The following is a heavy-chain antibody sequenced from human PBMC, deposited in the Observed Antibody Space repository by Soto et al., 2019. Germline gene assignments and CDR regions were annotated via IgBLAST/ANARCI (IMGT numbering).Heavy chain of an antibody. CDR1: VITFGSRA. J-gene: IGHJ4*02. Sequence: RRLSFVASVITFGSRAMSWVRQTPGEGLEWVSTITDTGGDTKYADSVRGRFTMSRDNSKKTLYLQMNSLRVEDSALYYCARGSTDSYPGSRIFDFWGRGTLVTVSS. CDR2: ITDTGGDT. CDR3: ARGSTDSYPGSRIFDF. D-gene: IGHD3-10*01. V-gene: IGHV3-23*01.